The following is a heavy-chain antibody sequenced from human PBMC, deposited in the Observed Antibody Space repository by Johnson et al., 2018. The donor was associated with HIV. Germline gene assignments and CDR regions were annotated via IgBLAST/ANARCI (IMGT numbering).Heavy chain of an antibody. D-gene: IGHD6-13*01. CDR3: AKDAAAAALRAFDN. Sequence: QVQLVESGGGVVQPGRSLRLSCAASGFTFSGYAMHWVRQAPGKGLEWVAVIYYDGTNKHYADSVKGRFTISRDNSKNTLCLPMNSLRAEDTAVYYCAKDAAAAALRAFDNWGQGTMVTVSS. CDR1: GFTFSGYA. J-gene: IGHJ3*02. V-gene: IGHV3-33*06. CDR2: IYYDGTNK.